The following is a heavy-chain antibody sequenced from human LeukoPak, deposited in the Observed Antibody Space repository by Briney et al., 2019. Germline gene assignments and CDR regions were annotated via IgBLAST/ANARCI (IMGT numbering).Heavy chain of an antibody. V-gene: IGHV3-30*02. CDR2: IRYDGSNK. D-gene: IGHD3-10*01. CDR3: AKGGSGSYVNAFDI. CDR1: GFTFSSYG. J-gene: IGHJ3*02. Sequence: GGSLRLSCAASGFTFSSYGMHWVRQAPGKGLEWVAFIRYDGSNKYYADSVKGRFTISRDNSKNTLYLQMNSLRAEDTAVYYCAKGGSGSYVNAFDIWGQGTMVTVSS.